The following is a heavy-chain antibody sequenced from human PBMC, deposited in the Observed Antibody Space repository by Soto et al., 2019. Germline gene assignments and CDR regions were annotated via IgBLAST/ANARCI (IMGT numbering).Heavy chain of an antibody. Sequence: DVQLLESGGGLVQPEGSLRLSCAASGFTFSSYAMGWVRQGPGKGLEWVAGVSFGGSTHYADSVRGRFTLSRDNSKSPLSLQMNSLTAEDTAVYFCAKRRGAGGHFDYWGQGALVTVSS. CDR3: AKRRGAGGHFDY. J-gene: IGHJ4*02. V-gene: IGHV3-23*01. CDR2: VSFGGST. D-gene: IGHD2-15*01. CDR1: GFTFSSYA.